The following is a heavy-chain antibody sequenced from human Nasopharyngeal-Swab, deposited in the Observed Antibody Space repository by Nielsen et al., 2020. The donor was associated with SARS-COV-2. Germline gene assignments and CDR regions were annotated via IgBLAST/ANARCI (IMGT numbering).Heavy chain of an antibody. CDR2: IYSGGSST. CDR1: GFTFSSYA. CDR3: AKFFGIESYYYYGMDV. V-gene: IGHV3-23*03. J-gene: IGHJ6*02. Sequence: GGSLRLSCAASGFTFSSYAMSWVRHAPGKGLEWVSVIYSGGSSTYYADSVKGRFTLSRDNSKNTLYLQMNSLRAEDTAVYYCAKFFGIESYYYYGMDVWGQGTTVTVSS. D-gene: IGHD2/OR15-2a*01.